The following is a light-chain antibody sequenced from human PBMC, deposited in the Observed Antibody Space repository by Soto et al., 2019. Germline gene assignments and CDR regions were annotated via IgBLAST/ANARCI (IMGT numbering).Light chain of an antibody. Sequence: QSALTQPASVSGSAGQSITIFCSGTMPDVGADDLVSWYQQHPGTAPKLIIYDDRNRPSGVSSRFSGSRSGTTASLTISGLQDEDDGYYYCYAYTARSPQVFGAGTQLTVL. CDR3: YAYTARSPQV. CDR1: MPDVGADDL. J-gene: IGLJ7*01. CDR2: DDR. V-gene: IGLV2-14*03.